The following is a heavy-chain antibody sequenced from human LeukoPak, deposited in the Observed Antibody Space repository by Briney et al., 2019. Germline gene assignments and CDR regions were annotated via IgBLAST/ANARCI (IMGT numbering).Heavy chain of an antibody. J-gene: IGHJ6*02. V-gene: IGHV3-13*01. CDR2: IDTVGNT. CDR3: IWIRTGEHQYGMDV. Sequence: PGGSLRLSCAASGFTFSDYYMSWIRQAPGKGLEWVSAIDTVGNTYYAGSVKGRFTISRENAWNSLYLQMDSLRDGDTAVYYCIWIRTGEHQYGMDVWGQGTTVTVSS. D-gene: IGHD7-27*01. CDR1: GFTFSDYY.